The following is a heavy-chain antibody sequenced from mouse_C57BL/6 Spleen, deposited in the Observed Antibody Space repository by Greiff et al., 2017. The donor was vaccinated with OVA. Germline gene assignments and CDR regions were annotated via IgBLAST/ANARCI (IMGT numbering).Heavy chain of an antibody. D-gene: IGHD2-4*01. Sequence: VQLQQPGAELVMPGASVKLSCKASGYTFTSYWIHWVKQRPGQGLEWIGEIDPSDSYTNYNQKFKGKSTLTVDKSSSTAYMQLSSLTSEDSAVYYCARWGNYDYDGGFAYWGQGTLVTVSA. J-gene: IGHJ3*01. CDR1: GYTFTSYW. V-gene: IGHV1-69*01. CDR2: IDPSDSYT. CDR3: ARWGNYDYDGGFAY.